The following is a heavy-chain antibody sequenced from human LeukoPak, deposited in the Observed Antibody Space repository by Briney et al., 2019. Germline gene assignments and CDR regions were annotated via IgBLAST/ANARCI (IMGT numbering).Heavy chain of an antibody. CDR1: GGSFSGYY. CDR3: ARGPGIAVAGGVYYFDY. J-gene: IGHJ4*02. V-gene: IGHV4-34*01. Sequence: SETLSLTCAVYGGSFSGYYWSWIRQPPGKGLEWIGEINHSGSTNYNPTLKSRVTISVDTSKNQFSLKLSSVTAADTAVYYCARGPGIAVAGGVYYFDYWGQGTLVTVSS. D-gene: IGHD6-19*01. CDR2: INHSGST.